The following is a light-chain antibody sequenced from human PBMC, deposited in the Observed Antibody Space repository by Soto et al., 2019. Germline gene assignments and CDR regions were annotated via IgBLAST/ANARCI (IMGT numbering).Light chain of an antibody. CDR3: QQYSTYPIT. Sequence: DIQMTQSPSTLSASVGDRVTLTCRASQSVTTWLAWYQQQQGKAPTLLIYKASTLESVLPSRCTGSGSRTYFTLTSSSLHYDYVASYYGQQYSTYPITFGQGTRLEIK. V-gene: IGKV1-5*03. J-gene: IGKJ5*01. CDR2: KAS. CDR1: QSVTTW.